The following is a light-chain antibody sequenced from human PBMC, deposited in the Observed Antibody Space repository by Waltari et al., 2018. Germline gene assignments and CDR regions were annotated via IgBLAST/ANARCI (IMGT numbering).Light chain of an antibody. CDR2: DDN. Sequence: KFMLTQPHSVSESPGKTVTISCTGSSGSIDTTYVQWNQQRPGSAPRTVIYDDNQRHSGVPDRFSGSIDSSSNSASLPISGLKTEDEADYYRQSSDSSTGVVFGGGTKLTVL. CDR3: QSSDSSTGVV. V-gene: IGLV6-57*02. CDR1: SGSIDTTY. J-gene: IGLJ2*01.